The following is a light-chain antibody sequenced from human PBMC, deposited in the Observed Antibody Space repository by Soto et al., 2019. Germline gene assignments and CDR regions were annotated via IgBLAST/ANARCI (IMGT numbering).Light chain of an antibody. CDR3: QQSYSTPIT. CDR1: QSISSY. V-gene: IGKV1-39*01. J-gene: IGKJ5*01. CDR2: AAS. Sequence: DIQRTQSPSSLSASVGDRVTITCRASQSISSYLNWYQQKPGKAPKFLIYAASTLQSGVPSRFSGSGSGTDFTLTISSLQPEDFATYFCQQSYSTPITFGQGTRLEIK.